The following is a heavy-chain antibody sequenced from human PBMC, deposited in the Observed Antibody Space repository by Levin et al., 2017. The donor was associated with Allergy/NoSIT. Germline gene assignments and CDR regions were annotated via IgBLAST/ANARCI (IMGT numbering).Heavy chain of an antibody. J-gene: IGHJ5*02. V-gene: IGHV3-21*01. Sequence: GGSLRLSCAASGFTFSSYSMNWVRQAPGKGLEWVSSISSSSSYIYYADSVKGRFTISRDNAKNSLYLQMNSLRAEDTAVYYCARATIAVAGTVDWFDPWGQGTLVTVSS. CDR3: ARATIAVAGTVDWFDP. CDR2: ISSSSSYI. D-gene: IGHD6-19*01. CDR1: GFTFSSYS.